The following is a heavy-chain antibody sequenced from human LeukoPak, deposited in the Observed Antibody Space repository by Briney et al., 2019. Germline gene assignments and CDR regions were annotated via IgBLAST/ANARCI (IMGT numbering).Heavy chain of an antibody. J-gene: IGHJ5*02. CDR2: ISSSSSYI. D-gene: IGHD3-10*01. V-gene: IGHV3-21*01. Sequence: PGGSLRLSCAASGFTFSSYIMNWVRQAPGKGLEWVSSISSSSSYIYYADSVKGRFTISRDNAKNSLYLQMNSLRAEDTAVYYCARDVDGSGTRFDPWGQGTLVTVSS. CDR1: GFTFSSYI. CDR3: ARDVDGSGTRFDP.